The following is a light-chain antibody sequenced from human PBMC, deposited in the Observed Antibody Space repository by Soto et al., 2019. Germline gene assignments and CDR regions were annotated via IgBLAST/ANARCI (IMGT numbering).Light chain of an antibody. V-gene: IGLV2-14*01. J-gene: IGLJ2*01. CDR2: DVN. CDR3: SSYATSTV. CDR1: SSDIGVYNF. Sequence: QSVLTQPASVSGSPGQSITISCTGTSSDIGVYNFVSWYQQHPGKAPKLMIYDVNLRPSGVSDRFSGSKSGNTASLTISGLQAEDEDHYYCSSYATSTVFGGGTKLTVL.